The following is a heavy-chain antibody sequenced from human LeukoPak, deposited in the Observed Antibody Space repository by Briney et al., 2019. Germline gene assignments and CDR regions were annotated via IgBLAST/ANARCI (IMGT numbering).Heavy chain of an antibody. V-gene: IGHV4-59*08. J-gene: IGHJ5*02. D-gene: IGHD6-19*01. CDR3: ARHTAVAGRRGWFDP. Sequence: SETLSLTCTVSGGSISSYYWSWIRQPPGKGLEGIGYIYYSGSTNYNPSLKSRVTISVDTSKNQFSLKLSSVTAADTAVYYCARHTAVAGRRGWFDPWGQGTLVTVSS. CDR1: GGSISSYY. CDR2: IYYSGST.